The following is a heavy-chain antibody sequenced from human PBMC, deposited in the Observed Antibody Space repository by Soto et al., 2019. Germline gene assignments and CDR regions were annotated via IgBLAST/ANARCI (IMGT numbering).Heavy chain of an antibody. J-gene: IGHJ3*02. D-gene: IGHD7-27*01. Sequence: QSQTLSLTCTVSGGSISSGGYYWSWIRQHPGKGLEWIGYIYYSGSTYYNPSLKSRVTISVDTSKNQFSLKLSSVTAADTAVYYCARDFGGAAGVSLGLDAFDIWGQGTMVTVSS. V-gene: IGHV4-31*03. CDR2: IYYSGST. CDR3: ARDFGGAAGVSLGLDAFDI. CDR1: GGSISSGGYY.